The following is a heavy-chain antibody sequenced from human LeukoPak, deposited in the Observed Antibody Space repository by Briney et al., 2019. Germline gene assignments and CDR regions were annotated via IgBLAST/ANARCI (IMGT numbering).Heavy chain of an antibody. CDR1: GFTFSSYA. Sequence: GGSLRLSCAASGFTFSSYAMSWVRQAPGKGLEWVSAISGSGGSTYYADSVRGRFTISRDNSKNSLYLQMNSLRTEDTALYYCAKDHGGGTANFDYWGQGTLVTVSS. D-gene: IGHD1-26*01. CDR3: AKDHGGGTANFDY. J-gene: IGHJ4*02. V-gene: IGHV3-23*01. CDR2: ISGSGGST.